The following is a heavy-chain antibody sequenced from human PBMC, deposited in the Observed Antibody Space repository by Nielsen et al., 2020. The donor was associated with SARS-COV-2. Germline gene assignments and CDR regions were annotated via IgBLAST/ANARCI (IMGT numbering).Heavy chain of an antibody. Sequence: GESLKISCAASGFTFSSYAMSWVRQAPGKGLEWVSAISGSGGSTYYADSVKGRFTISRDNSKNTLYLQMNSLRAEDTAVYYCAKDQRAGPGDYWGQGTLVTVSS. V-gene: IGHV3-23*01. J-gene: IGHJ4*02. D-gene: IGHD3-10*01. CDR3: AKDQRAGPGDY. CDR2: ISGSGGST. CDR1: GFTFSSYA.